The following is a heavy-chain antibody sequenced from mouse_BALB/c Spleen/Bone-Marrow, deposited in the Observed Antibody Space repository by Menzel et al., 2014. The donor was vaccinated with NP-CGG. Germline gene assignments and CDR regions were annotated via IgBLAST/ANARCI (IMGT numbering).Heavy chain of an antibody. V-gene: IGHV1-74*04. CDR3: AYGSSFGFAY. Sequence: SGAELVRPGASVKLSCRTSGYTFTGYWMNWVKQRPEQGLEWIGRIDPYDSETHYNQKFKVKAILTVDKSSSTAYMQLSSLTSEDSAVYYCAYGSSFGFAYWSQGTLVTVSA. CDR2: IDPYDSET. D-gene: IGHD1-1*01. J-gene: IGHJ3*01. CDR1: GYTFTGYW.